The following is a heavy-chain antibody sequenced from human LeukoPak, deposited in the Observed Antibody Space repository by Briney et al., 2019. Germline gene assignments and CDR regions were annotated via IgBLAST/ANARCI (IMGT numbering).Heavy chain of an antibody. CDR2: INHSGST. CDR3: ASLRGYSRPGI. CDR1: CGSFSGYY. V-gene: IGHV4-34*01. Sequence: SETLSLTFAGYCGSFSGYYWSWIRQPPGKGREWIGEINHSGSTNYNPSLKSRVTISVDTSKNQFSLKLSSVTAADTAVYYCASLRGYSRPGIWGQGTMVTVSS. J-gene: IGHJ3*02. D-gene: IGHD5-12*01.